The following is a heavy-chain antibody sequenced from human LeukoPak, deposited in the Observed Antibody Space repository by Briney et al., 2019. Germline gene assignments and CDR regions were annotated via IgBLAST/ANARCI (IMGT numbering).Heavy chain of an antibody. Sequence: SETLSLTCTVSGGSISSYYWSWIRQPPGKGLEWIGYIYYSGTTRYNPSLKSRLTISIDTSKNRFSLKLSSVTAADTAVYFCARGGGFTYGRQPFDCWGQGTLVTVSS. CDR1: GGSISSYY. CDR2: IYYSGTT. V-gene: IGHV4-59*01. D-gene: IGHD5-18*01. CDR3: ARGGGFTYGRQPFDC. J-gene: IGHJ4*02.